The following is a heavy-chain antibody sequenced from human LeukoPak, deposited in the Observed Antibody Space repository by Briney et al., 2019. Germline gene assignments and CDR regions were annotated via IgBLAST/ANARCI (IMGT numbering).Heavy chain of an antibody. CDR1: GFTFSSYA. CDR3: AKDCIAVAGMSYYFDY. V-gene: IGHV3-23*01. J-gene: IGHJ4*02. Sequence: GGSLRLSCAASGFTFSSYAMSWVRQAPGKGLEWVSAISGSGGSTYYADSVKGRFTISRDNSKNTLYLQMNSLRAEDTAVYYCAKDCIAVAGMSYYFDYWGQGTLVTVSS. D-gene: IGHD6-19*01. CDR2: ISGSGGST.